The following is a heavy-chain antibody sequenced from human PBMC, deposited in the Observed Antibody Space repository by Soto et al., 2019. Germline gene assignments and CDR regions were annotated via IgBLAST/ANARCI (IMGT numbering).Heavy chain of an antibody. CDR3: AKDNLVGYSSGWYNDY. D-gene: IGHD6-19*01. J-gene: IGHJ4*02. CDR2: ISGSGGST. Sequence: PVGSLRLSCAASGFTFSSYAMSWVRQAPGKGLEWVSAISGSGGSTYYADSVKGRFTISRDNSKNTLYLQMNSLRAEDTAVYYCAKDNLVGYSSGWYNDYWGQGTLVTVSS. V-gene: IGHV3-23*01. CDR1: GFTFSSYA.